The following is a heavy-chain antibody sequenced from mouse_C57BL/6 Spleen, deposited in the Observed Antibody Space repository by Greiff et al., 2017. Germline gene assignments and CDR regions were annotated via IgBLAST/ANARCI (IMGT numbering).Heavy chain of an antibody. D-gene: IGHD2-1*01. CDR3: ARGGNYVFMDY. CDR2: IDPSDSYT. Sequence: QVQLQQSGAELVMPGASVKLSCKASGYTFTSYWMHWVKQRPGQGLEWIGEIDPSDSYTNYNQKFKGKSTLTVDKSSSTAYMQLSSLTSEDSAVYYCARGGNYVFMDYWGQGTSVTVSS. J-gene: IGHJ4*01. V-gene: IGHV1-69*01. CDR1: GYTFTSYW.